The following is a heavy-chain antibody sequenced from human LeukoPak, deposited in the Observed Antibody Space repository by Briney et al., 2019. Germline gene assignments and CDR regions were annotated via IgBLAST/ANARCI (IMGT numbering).Heavy chain of an antibody. Sequence: GGSLRLSCVASGFTFSSYAMSWVRQAPGKGLEWVSAISGSGVTTHYAGSVKGRFSISRDNSKNTLYLQMNSLRAEDTALYYCARDCYGDSQPFFDYWGQGTLVTVSS. D-gene: IGHD4-17*01. CDR1: GFTFSSYA. J-gene: IGHJ4*02. CDR2: ISGSGVTT. CDR3: ARDCYGDSQPFFDY. V-gene: IGHV3-23*01.